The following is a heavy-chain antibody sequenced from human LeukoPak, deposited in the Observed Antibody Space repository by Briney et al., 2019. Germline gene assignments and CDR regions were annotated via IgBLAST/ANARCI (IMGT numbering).Heavy chain of an antibody. V-gene: IGHV1-18*01. Sequence: ASVKVSCKASGYTFTTYGIIWVRQAPGQGLEWMGWISAYKGNTNYAQKFQGRVTMTTDTSTSTAYMELRSLTSDDTAVYYCARDRDWNLDYWGQGTLVTVSS. J-gene: IGHJ4*02. CDR2: ISAYKGNT. D-gene: IGHD1-1*01. CDR1: GYTFTTYG. CDR3: ARDRDWNLDY.